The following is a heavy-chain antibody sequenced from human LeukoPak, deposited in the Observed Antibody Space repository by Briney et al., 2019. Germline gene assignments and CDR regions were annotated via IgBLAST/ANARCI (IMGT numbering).Heavy chain of an antibody. J-gene: IGHJ2*01. D-gene: IGHD5-24*01. V-gene: IGHV4-38-2*02. CDR2: IYHSGNT. CDR3: ARGFRDDYSNYWYFDL. Sequence: PSETLSLTCRVSDYYINNGYYWGWIRQPPGKGLEWIGSIYHSGNTYYNPSLKSRVTISVDTSKNQFSLKLSSVAAADTAVYYCARGFRDDYSNYWYFDLWGRGTLVSVSS. CDR1: DYYINNGYY.